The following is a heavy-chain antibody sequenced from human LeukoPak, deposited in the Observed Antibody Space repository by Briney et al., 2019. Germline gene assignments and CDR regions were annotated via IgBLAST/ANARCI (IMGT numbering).Heavy chain of an antibody. Sequence: PSETLSLTCAVSGGSISSSNWWSWARQPPGKGLEWIGEIYHSGSTDYNPSLKSRVTISVDKSKNQFSLKLSSVTAADTAVYYCARLGYTMIVPDAFDIWGQGTMVTVSS. CDR1: GGSISSSNW. D-gene: IGHD3-22*01. CDR3: ARLGYTMIVPDAFDI. CDR2: IYHSGST. V-gene: IGHV4-4*02. J-gene: IGHJ3*02.